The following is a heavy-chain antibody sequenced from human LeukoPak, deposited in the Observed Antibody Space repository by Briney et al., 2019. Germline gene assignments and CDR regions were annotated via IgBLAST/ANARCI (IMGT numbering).Heavy chain of an antibody. CDR3: ARGKAPFAFDI. CDR1: GXSISSSTYY. J-gene: IGHJ3*02. CDR2: IYYSGST. V-gene: IGHV4-39*01. Sequence: PSETLSLTCTVSGXSISSSTYYWGWIRQPPGKGLEWIGAIYYSGSTYYNPSLKSRVTISVDTSKNQFSLKLTSVTAADTAVYYCARGKAPFAFDIWGQGTMVTVSS.